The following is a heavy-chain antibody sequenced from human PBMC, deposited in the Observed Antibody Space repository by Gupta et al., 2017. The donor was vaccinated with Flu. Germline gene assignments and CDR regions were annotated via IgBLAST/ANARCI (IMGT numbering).Heavy chain of an antibody. D-gene: IGHD4-17*01. Sequence: EVQLLESGGGLVQPGGSLSLSCAASGFTFSSYAMSWFRQAPGKGLEWVSAISGSGGSTYYADSVKGLFTISRDNSKNTLYLQMNSLRAEDTAVYYCAPSGWNGDVNWFDPWGQGTLVTVSS. V-gene: IGHV3-23*01. CDR1: GFTFSSYA. CDR3: APSGWNGDVNWFDP. CDR2: ISGSGGST. J-gene: IGHJ5*02.